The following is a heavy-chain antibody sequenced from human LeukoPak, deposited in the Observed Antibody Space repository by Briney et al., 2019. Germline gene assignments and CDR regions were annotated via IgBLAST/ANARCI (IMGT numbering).Heavy chain of an antibody. CDR1: GGSFSGYY. D-gene: IGHD3-10*01. J-gene: IGHJ4*02. CDR2: INQSGSA. Sequence: SETLSLTCAVHGGSFSGYYWTRLRQPPGKGLDWIGEINQSGSANYNPSLKSRVTISKDMSKKQFSLKLTSVTAADTAVYYCARGERGIRGVPNKALHFDYWGQGTLVTVSS. CDR3: ARGERGIRGVPNKALHFDY. V-gene: IGHV4-34*01.